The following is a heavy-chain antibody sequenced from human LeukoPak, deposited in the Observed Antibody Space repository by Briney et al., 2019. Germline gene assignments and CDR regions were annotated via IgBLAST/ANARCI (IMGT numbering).Heavy chain of an antibody. V-gene: IGHV3-73*01. D-gene: IGHD3-10*01. CDR1: GFTFSGSA. CDR2: VRSKDNGYAT. CDR3: SRTSDAAWYFDL. J-gene: IGHJ2*01. Sequence: GGSLRLFCGASGFTFSGSAMHWVRQASGKGREWVARVRSKDNGYATSYSASVRGRFTISRDDSKNMAYLQMDSLKTEDTAVYFCSRTSDAAWYFDLWGRGTLVTVSS.